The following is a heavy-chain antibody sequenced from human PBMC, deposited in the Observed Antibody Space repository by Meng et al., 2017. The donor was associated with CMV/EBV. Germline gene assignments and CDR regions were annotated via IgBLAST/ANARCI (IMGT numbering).Heavy chain of an antibody. CDR1: GGSISSGDYY. CDR3: ARVMGPNRTPYYFDY. V-gene: IGHV4-30-4*08. Sequence: VQLRGSDPGLWKPSQTPSLTSTASGGSISSGDYYWSWIRQPPGKGLEWIGYIYYSGSTYYNPSLKSRVTISVDTSKNQFSLKLSSVTAADTAVYYCARVMGPNRTPYYFDYWGQGTLVTVSS. CDR2: IYYSGST. J-gene: IGHJ4*02. D-gene: IGHD1-14*01.